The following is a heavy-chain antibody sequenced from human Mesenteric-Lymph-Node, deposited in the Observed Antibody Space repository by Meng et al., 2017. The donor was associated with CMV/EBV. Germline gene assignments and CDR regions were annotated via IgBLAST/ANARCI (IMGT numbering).Heavy chain of an antibody. CDR3: AHRRVRGPPDY. D-gene: IGHD3-10*01. CDR2: VYWNDEK. V-gene: IGHV2-5*01. Sequence: LRLSCVFSGFSLTTSGVGVTWLRQSPGKAPEWLAVVYWNDEKRYSPSLEKRLTITKDTPNNQVVLTLSNVDALDTATYYCAHRRVRGPPDYWGQGTLVTVSS. CDR1: GFSLTTSGVG. J-gene: IGHJ4*02.